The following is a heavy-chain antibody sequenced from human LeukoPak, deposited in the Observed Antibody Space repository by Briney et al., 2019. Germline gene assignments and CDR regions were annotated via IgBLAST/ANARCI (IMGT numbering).Heavy chain of an antibody. D-gene: IGHD1-26*01. CDR1: GGTFSSYA. CDR2: IIPILGIA. V-gene: IGHV1-69*04. Sequence: GASVKVSCKASGGTFSSYAISWVRQAPGQGLEWMGRIIPILGIANYAQKFQGRVTITADKPTSTAYMELSSLRSEDTAVYYCARDYSGSPDYWGQGTLVTVSS. CDR3: ARDYSGSPDY. J-gene: IGHJ4*02.